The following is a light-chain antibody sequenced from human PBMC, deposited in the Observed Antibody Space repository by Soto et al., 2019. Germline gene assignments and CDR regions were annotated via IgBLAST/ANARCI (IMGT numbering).Light chain of an antibody. CDR3: QQSYSAPRT. J-gene: IGKJ2*01. V-gene: IGKV1-39*01. CDR1: QSVSSSY. CDR2: AAS. Sequence: GERVTLSCRASQSVSSSYLTWYQQKPGKAPKLLIYAASNLQSGVPSRFSGSGSETGFTLTISSLQPEDFATYYCQQSYSAPRTFGQGTKLEIK.